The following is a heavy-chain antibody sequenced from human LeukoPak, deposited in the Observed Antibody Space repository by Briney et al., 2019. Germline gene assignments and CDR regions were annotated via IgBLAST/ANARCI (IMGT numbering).Heavy chain of an antibody. V-gene: IGHV1-46*01. CDR2: ISPSGAIT. J-gene: IGHJ3*02. CDR1: GYTFTTYY. CDR3: ARVRDGYNDAYDI. D-gene: IGHD5-24*01. Sequence: ASVKVSCKASGYTFTTYYIHWVRQAPRQGLEWMGIISPSGAITSYAQKFQGRVTMTSDMSTRTVYMELSSLRSEDTALYYCARVRDGYNDAYDIWGQGTLVTVSS.